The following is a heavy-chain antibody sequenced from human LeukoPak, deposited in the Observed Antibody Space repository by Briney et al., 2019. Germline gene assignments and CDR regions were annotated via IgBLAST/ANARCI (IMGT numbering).Heavy chain of an antibody. D-gene: IGHD6-13*01. CDR2: ISWNSGSI. V-gene: IGHV3-9*03. J-gene: IGHJ4*02. CDR3: AKAGIAAAGTFLDY. CDR1: GFTFDDCA. Sequence: GRSLRLSCAASGFTFDDCAMHWVRQAPGKGLEWVSGISWNSGSIGYADSVKGRFTISRDNAKNSLYLQMNSLRAEDMALYYCAKAGIAAAGTFLDYWGQGTLVTVSS.